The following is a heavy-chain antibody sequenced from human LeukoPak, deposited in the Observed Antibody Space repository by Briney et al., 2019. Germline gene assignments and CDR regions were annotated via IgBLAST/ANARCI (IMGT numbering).Heavy chain of an antibody. Sequence: PGGSLRLSCAASGFTFSSYAMHWVRQAPGKGLEWVAVISYDGSNKYYADSVKGRFTISRDNSKNTLYLRMNSLRAEDTAVYYCASLPGAWLVETLDYWGQGTLVTVSS. CDR1: GFTFSSYA. D-gene: IGHD6-19*01. V-gene: IGHV3-30*04. CDR3: ASLPGAWLVETLDY. J-gene: IGHJ4*02. CDR2: ISYDGSNK.